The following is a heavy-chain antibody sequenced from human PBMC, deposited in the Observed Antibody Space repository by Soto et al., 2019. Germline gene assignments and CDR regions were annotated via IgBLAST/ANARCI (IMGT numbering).Heavy chain of an antibody. CDR1: GFSLSTSGVG. V-gene: IGHV2-5*01. CDR2: IYWNDDK. D-gene: IGHD6-13*01. J-gene: IGHJ4*02. CDR3: AHRQLAAATETGYFDY. Sequence: SGPTLVNPTQTLTLTCTFSGFSLSTSGVGVGWIRQPPGKALEWLALIYWNDDKRYSPSLKSRLTITKDTSKNQVVLSMTNMDPVDTATYYCAHRQLAAATETGYFDYWGQGTLVTVSS.